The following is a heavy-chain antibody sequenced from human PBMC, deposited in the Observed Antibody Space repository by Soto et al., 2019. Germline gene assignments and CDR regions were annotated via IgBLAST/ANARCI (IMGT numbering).Heavy chain of an antibody. D-gene: IGHD5-18*01. Sequence: SETLSLTCAVYGGSFGGYYWSWIRQPPGKGLEWIGEINHSGSTNYNPSLKSRVTISVDTSKNQFSLKLSSVTAADTAVYYCARCGRYTYAHGAYYYYTMDVWGQGTTVTVSS. CDR3: ARCGRYTYAHGAYYYYTMDV. V-gene: IGHV4-34*01. CDR1: GGSFGGYY. CDR2: INHSGST. J-gene: IGHJ6*02.